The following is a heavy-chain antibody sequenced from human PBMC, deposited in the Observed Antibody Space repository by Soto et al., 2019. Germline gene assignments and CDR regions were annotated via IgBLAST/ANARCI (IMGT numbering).Heavy chain of an antibody. D-gene: IGHD6-19*01. CDR3: AREPVAGIWFDP. CDR1: GGTFTSYG. Sequence: ASVKVSCKASGGTFTSYGISWVRQAPGQGLEWMGWINSYNGNTNYAQKLQGRVTMTTDTSTSTAYMELRSLRSDDTAVYYCAREPVAGIWFDPWGQGTLVTVSS. CDR2: INSYNGNT. V-gene: IGHV1-18*01. J-gene: IGHJ5*02.